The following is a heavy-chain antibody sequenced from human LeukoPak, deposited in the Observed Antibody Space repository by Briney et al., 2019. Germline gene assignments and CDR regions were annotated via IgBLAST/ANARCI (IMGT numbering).Heavy chain of an antibody. CDR3: ARVLLHSYFDY. D-gene: IGHD1-26*01. Sequence: SETLSLTCTVSVDSISMCYWGGIREPRGRGLECRGYIYYSGSTNYNPSLKSRVTISADTSKNQFSLELSSVTAADTAVYYCARVLLHSYFDYWGQGTLVTVSS. CDR1: VDSISMCY. J-gene: IGHJ4*02. CDR2: IYYSGST. V-gene: IGHV4-59*01.